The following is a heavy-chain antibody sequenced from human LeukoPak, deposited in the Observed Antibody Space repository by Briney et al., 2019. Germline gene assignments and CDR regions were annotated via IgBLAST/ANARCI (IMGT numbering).Heavy chain of an antibody. CDR1: ASSFTIHS. J-gene: IGHJ6*03. Sequence: GPCLTPSRAPAASSFTIHSMASVRHAPRKGLEWVSATSGSNSSTYYSDSVRGRFTISRDSSKNSLYLQMNSLRAEDTAVYYCAKGLNYYYYMDVWGKGTTVTVSS. V-gene: IGHV3-23*01. CDR3: AKGLNYYYYMDV. CDR2: TSGSNSST.